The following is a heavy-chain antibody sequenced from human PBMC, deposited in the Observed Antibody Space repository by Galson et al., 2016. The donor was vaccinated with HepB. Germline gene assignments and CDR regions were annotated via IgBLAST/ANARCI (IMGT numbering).Heavy chain of an antibody. D-gene: IGHD3-10*01. CDR1: GLSFSSHD. Sequence: SLRLSCAASGLSFSSHDMHWVRQVPVKGLEWVAVIHYDGIATFYADSVKGRFTISRDTSTNTLYLQMNSLTAEDTAVYYCARGAVHGSTETGYWGQGTLVTVSS. CDR2: IHYDGIAT. CDR3: ARGAVHGSTETGY. V-gene: IGHV3-33*08. J-gene: IGHJ4*02.